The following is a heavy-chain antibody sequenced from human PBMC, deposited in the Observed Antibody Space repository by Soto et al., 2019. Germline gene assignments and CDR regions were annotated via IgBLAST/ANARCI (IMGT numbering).Heavy chain of an antibody. CDR1: GFTFSNAW. CDR3: TTDSDSSPTTYYYYGMDV. J-gene: IGHJ6*02. V-gene: IGHV3-15*01. D-gene: IGHD6-13*01. CDR2: IKSKTDGGTT. Sequence: GGSLRLSCAASGFTFSNAWMSWVRQAPGKGLEWVGRIKSKTDGGTTDYAAPVKGRFTISRDDSKNTLYLQMNSLKTEDTAVYHCTTDSDSSPTTYYYYGMDVWGQGTTVTVSS.